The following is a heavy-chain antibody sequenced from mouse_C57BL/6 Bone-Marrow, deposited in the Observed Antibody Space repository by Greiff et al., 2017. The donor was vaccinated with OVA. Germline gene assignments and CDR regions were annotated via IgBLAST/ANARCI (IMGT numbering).Heavy chain of an antibody. J-gene: IGHJ1*03. Sequence: VQLQQSGPELVKPGASVKISCKASGYSFTDYNMNWVKQSNGKSLEWIGVINPNYGTTSYNQKFKDKATLTVDKSSSTAYMQLNSLTSEDSAVYYCAFYYGRSYRYFDGWGTGTTVTVSS. CDR2: INPNYGTT. CDR3: AFYYGRSYRYFDG. V-gene: IGHV1-39*01. D-gene: IGHD1-1*01. CDR1: GYSFTDYN.